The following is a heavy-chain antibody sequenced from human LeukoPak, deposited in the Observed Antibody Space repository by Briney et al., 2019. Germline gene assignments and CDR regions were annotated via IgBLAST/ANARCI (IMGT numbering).Heavy chain of an antibody. CDR1: GGSISSGDYY. Sequence: SQTLSLTRTVSGGSISSGDYYWSWIRPPPGKGLEWIGYIYYSGRTKYNPSLKSRVTISVDTSQNQLYLKLSSVTAPGTVVYYCARSHLASGRVTPPHRMDVWRQGTTPTDSS. J-gene: IGHJ6*02. D-gene: IGHD5-18*01. V-gene: IGHV4-30-4*01. CDR3: ARSHLASGRVTPPHRMDV. CDR2: IYYSGRT.